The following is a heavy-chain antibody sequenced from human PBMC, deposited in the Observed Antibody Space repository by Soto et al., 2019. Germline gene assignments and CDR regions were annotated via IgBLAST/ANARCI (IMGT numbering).Heavy chain of an antibody. J-gene: IGHJ6*02. CDR3: ARHLAYCSGGSCYSWYYGMDV. CDR2: IYPGDSDT. CDR1: GYSFNSYW. V-gene: IGHV5-51*01. D-gene: IGHD2-15*01. Sequence: GESLKISCKGSGYSFNSYWIGWVRQMPGKGLEWMGIIYPGDSDTRYSPSFQGQVTISADKSISTAYLQWSSLKASDTAMYYCARHLAYCSGGSCYSWYYGMDVWGQGTTVTVSS.